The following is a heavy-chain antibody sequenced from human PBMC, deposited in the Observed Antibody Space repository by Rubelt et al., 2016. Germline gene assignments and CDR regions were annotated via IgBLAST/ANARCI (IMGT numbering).Heavy chain of an antibody. D-gene: IGHD2/OR15-2a*01. J-gene: IGHJ4*02. CDR2: IKQDGSEK. CDR3: ASFWQIGY. Sequence: EVQLVESGGGLVKPGGSLRLSCAASGFTFSTYWMTWVRQAPGKGPEWVANIKQDGSEKNYVDAVKGRFTISRDNAKKELYLQMNSLRAEDTAVYYCASFWQIGYWGQGTLVTVSS. CDR1: GFTFSTYW. V-gene: IGHV3-7*03.